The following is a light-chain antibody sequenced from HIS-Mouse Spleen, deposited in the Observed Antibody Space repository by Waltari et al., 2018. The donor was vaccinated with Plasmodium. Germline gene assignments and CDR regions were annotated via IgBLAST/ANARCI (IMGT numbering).Light chain of an antibody. J-gene: IGLJ2*01. Sequence: SYELPQPPSVSVSPGQTASITCSGDKLGDKYACWYQQKPGQSPVVVIYQDSKRPSGSPEQFSGANSGDTATLTISGTQAMDEADYYCQAWDSSTAWVFGGGTKLTVL. V-gene: IGLV3-1*01. CDR3: QAWDSSTAWV. CDR1: KLGDKY. CDR2: QDS.